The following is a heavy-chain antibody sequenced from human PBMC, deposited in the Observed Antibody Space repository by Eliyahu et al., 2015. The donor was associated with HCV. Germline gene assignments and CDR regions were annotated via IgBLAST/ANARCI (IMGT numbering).Heavy chain of an antibody. CDR3: AKDRYFSGWSGQIDS. J-gene: IGHJ5*01. V-gene: IGHV3-23*04. CDR2: LDASGDDT. CDR1: GIXFSNYA. Sequence: EVQLVESGGGLEQPGGSLTLSCAASGIXFSNYAMNWVRQAPGKGLEWVSSLDASGDDTYYADSVKGRFIISRDNSNNMLYLQMTGLRAEDTAVYYCAKDRYFSGWSGQIDSWGHGTLVSVSS. D-gene: IGHD6-19*01.